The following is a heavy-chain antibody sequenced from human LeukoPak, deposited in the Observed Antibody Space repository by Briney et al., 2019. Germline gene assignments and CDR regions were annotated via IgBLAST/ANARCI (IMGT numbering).Heavy chain of an antibody. CDR2: IYPSGST. J-gene: IGHJ4*02. CDR1: GGSISTYC. CDR3: ARDRSGYSEHYFDY. Sequence: PSETLSLTCTVSGGSISTYCWSWIRQPAGKGLEWIGRIYPSGSTFYNPSLKSRVTISIDKSKNQFFLNLTSVTAADTALYYCARDRSGYSEHYFDYWGQGSLVTVSS. V-gene: IGHV4-4*07. D-gene: IGHD5-18*01.